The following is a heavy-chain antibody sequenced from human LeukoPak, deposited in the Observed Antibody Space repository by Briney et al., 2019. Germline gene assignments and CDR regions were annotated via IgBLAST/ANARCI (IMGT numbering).Heavy chain of an antibody. CDR2: ISSSSSTI. Sequence: QPGGSLRLSCAASGFTFSSYAMSWVRQAPGKGLEWVSYISSSSSTIYYADSVKGRFTISRDNAKNSLYLQMNSLRDEDTAVYYCARDLPLSRGRGIFDYWGQGTLVTVSS. J-gene: IGHJ4*02. D-gene: IGHD3-16*01. CDR1: GFTFSSYA. V-gene: IGHV3-48*02. CDR3: ARDLPLSRGRGIFDY.